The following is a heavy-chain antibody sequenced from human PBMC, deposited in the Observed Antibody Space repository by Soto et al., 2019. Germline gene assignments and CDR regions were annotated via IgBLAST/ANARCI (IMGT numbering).Heavy chain of an antibody. V-gene: IGHV3-33*01. Sequence: QVQLVESGGGVVQPGRSLRLSCAASGFTFSSYVLHWVRQAPGKGPEWVAVVWSDGNYKYYTDSVKGRFTNSRDNSKNKLYLQMNSLRAEDTAVYYCASGIEGIDYWGQGTLVTVSS. CDR3: ASGIEGIDY. D-gene: IGHD1-1*01. CDR1: GFTFSSYV. J-gene: IGHJ4*02. CDR2: VWSDGNYK.